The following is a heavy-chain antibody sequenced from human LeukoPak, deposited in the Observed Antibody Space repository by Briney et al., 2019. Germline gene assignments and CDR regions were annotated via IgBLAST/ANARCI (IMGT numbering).Heavy chain of an antibody. CDR2: ISYDGSNK. D-gene: IGHD6-13*01. CDR1: GFTFSSYA. J-gene: IGHJ4*02. Sequence: GGSLRLSCAASGFTFSSYAMHWVRQAPGKGLEWVAVISYDGSNKYYADSVKGRFTISRDNSKNTLYLQMNSLRAEDTAVYYCASDFFHSSSWYGATDYWGQGTLVTVSS. CDR3: ASDFFHSSSWYGATDY. V-gene: IGHV3-30*04.